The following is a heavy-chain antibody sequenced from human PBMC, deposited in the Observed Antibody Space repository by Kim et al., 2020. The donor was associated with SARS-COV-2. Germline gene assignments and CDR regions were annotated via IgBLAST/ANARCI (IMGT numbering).Heavy chain of an antibody. D-gene: IGHD6-19*01. V-gene: IGHV3-30*03. CDR1: GLTFSDFG. CDR2: TSFDGTNK. CDR3: ATRRRYDSGWYDYDY. Sequence: GGSLRLSCAVSGLTFSDFGMHWVRQAPGKGLEWVSVTSFDGTNKYYADSVRGRFTISRDNSKNTLYLQMNSLRPDDTAIYYCATRRRYDSGWYDYDYWGLGTLVTVSS. J-gene: IGHJ4*02.